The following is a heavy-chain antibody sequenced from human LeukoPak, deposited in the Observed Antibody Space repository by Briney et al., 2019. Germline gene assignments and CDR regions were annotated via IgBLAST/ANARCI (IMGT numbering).Heavy chain of an antibody. Sequence: PGGSLRLSCAASGFTLSSYAMTWVRQAPGRGLEWVSSVDGGGGGTYYADSVKGRFTISRDNSKDTLYLQMNGLRAEDTAVYFCAKQSAGSAAWYSLHYDFWGQGTLVIVSS. V-gene: IGHV3-23*01. J-gene: IGHJ4*02. CDR2: VDGGGGGT. CDR1: GFTLSSYA. CDR3: AKQSAGSAAWYSLHYDF. D-gene: IGHD6-13*01.